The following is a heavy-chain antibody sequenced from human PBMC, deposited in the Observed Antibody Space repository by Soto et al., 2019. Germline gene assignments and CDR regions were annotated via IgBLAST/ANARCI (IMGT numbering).Heavy chain of an antibody. CDR1: GFTFISYA. D-gene: IGHD3-9*01. CDR3: AREWIYDILTGYSYYYGMDV. J-gene: IGHJ6*02. V-gene: IGHV3-30-3*01. Sequence: PGGTLRLSCAASGFTFISYAMHWVRQAPGKGLEWVAVISYEGTNKYYADSVKGRFTISRDNSKNTLYLQMNSLRAEDTAVYYCAREWIYDILTGYSYYYGMDVWGQGSRFSVSS. CDR2: ISYEGTNK.